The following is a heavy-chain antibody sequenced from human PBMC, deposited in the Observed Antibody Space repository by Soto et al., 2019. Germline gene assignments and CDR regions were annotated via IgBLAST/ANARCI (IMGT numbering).Heavy chain of an antibody. CDR2: FDPEDGET. CDR1: GYTLTELS. D-gene: IGHD2-15*01. CDR3: ATDHRFCSGGSCSSYGIDV. Sequence: GASVKVSCKVSGYTLTELSMHWVRQAPVKGLEWMGGFDPEDGETIYAQKFQGRVTMTEDTSTDTAYMELRSLRSEDTAVYYCATDHRFCSGGSCSSYGIDVWGQGTTVTVSS. V-gene: IGHV1-24*01. J-gene: IGHJ6*02.